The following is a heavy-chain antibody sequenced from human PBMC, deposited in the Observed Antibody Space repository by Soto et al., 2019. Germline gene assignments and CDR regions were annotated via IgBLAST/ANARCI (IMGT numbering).Heavy chain of an antibody. V-gene: IGHV3-7*01. CDR2: INLDGSEK. J-gene: IGHJ4*02. CDR1: GFTFSTYW. Sequence: GGSLRLSCAASGFTFSTYWMSWVRQAPGKGLEWVATINLDGSEKSYVDSVKGRFTISRDNDKKSLYLQMNSLRAEDTAVYYCARDLGYSSSSATNSWGQGPLVTVSS. CDR3: ARDLGYSSSSATNS. D-gene: IGHD6-6*01.